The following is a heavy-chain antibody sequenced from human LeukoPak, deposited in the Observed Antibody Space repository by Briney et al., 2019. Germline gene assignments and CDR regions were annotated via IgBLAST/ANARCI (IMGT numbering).Heavy chain of an antibody. CDR3: ARGSSGSFDY. Sequence: SQTLSLTCDISGDSVSGNIVAWNWVRQSPSRGLEWLGRTNYRSKWYNDYAVSVRGRITINPDTSKNRFSLQLDSVTPEDTAVYYCARGSSGSFDYWGQGTLVTVSS. CDR1: GDSVSGNIVA. D-gene: IGHD6-19*01. V-gene: IGHV6-1*01. J-gene: IGHJ4*02. CDR2: TNYRSKWYN.